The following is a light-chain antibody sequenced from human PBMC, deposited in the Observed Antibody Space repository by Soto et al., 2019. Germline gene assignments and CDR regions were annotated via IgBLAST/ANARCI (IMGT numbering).Light chain of an antibody. V-gene: IGKV3-11*01. CDR1: QSVSSY. Sequence: EIVLTQSPATLSLSPGERATLSCRASQSVSSYLAWYQQKPDQAPRLLIYYASTRATGIPARFSGSGSGTDFTLTISSLEPEDFAVYYCQQRSNWPPVYTFGQGTKLEIK. CDR2: YAS. CDR3: QQRSNWPPVYT. J-gene: IGKJ2*01.